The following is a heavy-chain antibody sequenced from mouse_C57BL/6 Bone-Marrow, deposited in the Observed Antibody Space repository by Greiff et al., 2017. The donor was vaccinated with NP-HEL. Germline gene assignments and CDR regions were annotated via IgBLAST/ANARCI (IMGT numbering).Heavy chain of an antibody. D-gene: IGHD1-1*01. J-gene: IGHJ3*01. Sequence: EVMLVESGGDLVKPGGSLKLSCAASGFTFSSYGMSWVRQTPDKRLEWVATISSGGSYTYYPDSVKGRFTISRDNAKNTLYLQMSRLKSEDTAMYYCASPYYYGSTTYLGQGTLVTVSA. CDR3: ASPYYYGSTTY. V-gene: IGHV5-6*01. CDR1: GFTFSSYG. CDR2: ISSGGSYT.